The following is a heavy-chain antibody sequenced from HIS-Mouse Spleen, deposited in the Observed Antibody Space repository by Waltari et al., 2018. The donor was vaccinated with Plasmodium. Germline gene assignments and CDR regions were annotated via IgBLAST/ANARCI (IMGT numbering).Heavy chain of an antibody. Sequence: QVQLVQSGAEVKKPGASVKVSCKASGYTFTSSYMPWLRQAPGQGLEWMGIINPSGGSTSYAQKFQGRVTMTRDTSTSTVYMELSSLRSEDTAVCYCARVQTGEEVWYFDLWGRGTLVTVSS. CDR1: GYTFTSSY. V-gene: IGHV1-46*03. CDR2: INPSGGST. D-gene: IGHD7-27*01. CDR3: ARVQTGEEVWYFDL. J-gene: IGHJ2*01.